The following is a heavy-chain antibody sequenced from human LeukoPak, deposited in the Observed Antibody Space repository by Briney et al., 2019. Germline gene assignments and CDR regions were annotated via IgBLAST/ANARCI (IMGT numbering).Heavy chain of an antibody. CDR1: GGSVSDYY. Sequence: PSETLSLTCTISGGSVSDYYWSWIRQSPGKGLEWIGYIYHTGSTSYSPSLKSRVTISADTSQNQFSLKLSSVTAADTAVYYCARLMTKHYFDYWGQGTLVTVSS. V-gene: IGHV4-59*02. D-gene: IGHD3-16*01. CDR2: IYHTGST. CDR3: ARLMTKHYFDY. J-gene: IGHJ4*02.